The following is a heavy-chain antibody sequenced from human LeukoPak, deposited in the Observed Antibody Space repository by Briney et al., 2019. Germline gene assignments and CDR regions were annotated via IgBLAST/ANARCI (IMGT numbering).Heavy chain of an antibody. CDR1: GYTFTRYY. Sequence: GVSVKVSCKASGYTFTRYYMHLVRQAPGQGLEWMGWINPNSGGTNYAQKFKGRVTMTRDTSISTAYMELSRLRSDDTAVYYCARGPGALWFGELLPLDYWGQGTLVTVSS. V-gene: IGHV1-2*02. CDR3: ARGPGALWFGELLPLDY. J-gene: IGHJ4*02. CDR2: INPNSGGT. D-gene: IGHD3-10*01.